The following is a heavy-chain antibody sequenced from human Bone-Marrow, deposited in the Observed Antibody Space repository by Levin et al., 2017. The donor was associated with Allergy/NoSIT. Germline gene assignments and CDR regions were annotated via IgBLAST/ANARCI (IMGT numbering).Heavy chain of an antibody. D-gene: IGHD7-27*01. Sequence: PGESLKISCAASGFSFSNAWMSWVRQAPGKGLEWVGRIKSRTDGGTTDYAVPVKGRFTISRDDSKNTLYLQMNSLKTEDTAVYYCTADVPTQGTGKLDYWGQGTLVTVSS. V-gene: IGHV3-15*01. CDR1: GFSFSNAW. CDR3: TADVPTQGTGKLDY. CDR2: IKSRTDGGTT. J-gene: IGHJ4*02.